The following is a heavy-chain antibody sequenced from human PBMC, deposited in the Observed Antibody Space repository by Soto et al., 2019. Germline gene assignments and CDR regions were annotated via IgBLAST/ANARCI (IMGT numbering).Heavy chain of an antibody. CDR3: AKGFCSSAKCYTYSYMEA. Sequence: EVQLVESGGTLVQPGRSLRLSCAASGFSFDEYAMHWVRQVPGKGLEWVSGVSWNSGTVGYGDSVKGRFTISRDNDKNSRYLQMNSLRAEDTAMYYCAKGFCSSAKCYTYSYMEAWGKGTAVTVSS. V-gene: IGHV3-9*01. J-gene: IGHJ6*03. D-gene: IGHD2-2*01. CDR1: GFSFDEYA. CDR2: VSWNSGTV.